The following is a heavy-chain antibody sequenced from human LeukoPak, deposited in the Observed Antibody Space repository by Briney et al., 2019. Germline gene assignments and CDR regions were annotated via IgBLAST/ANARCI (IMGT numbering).Heavy chain of an antibody. V-gene: IGHV3-30-3*01. CDR3: AREYYYDSSGAEYFQH. CDR2: ISYDGSNK. J-gene: IGHJ1*01. CDR1: GFTFSSYA. Sequence: PGGSLRLSCVASGFTFSSYAMHWVRQAPGKGLEWVAVISYDGSNKYYADSVKGRFTISRDNSKNTLYLQMNSLRAEDTAVYCCAREYYYDSSGAEYFQHWGQGTLVTVSS. D-gene: IGHD3-22*01.